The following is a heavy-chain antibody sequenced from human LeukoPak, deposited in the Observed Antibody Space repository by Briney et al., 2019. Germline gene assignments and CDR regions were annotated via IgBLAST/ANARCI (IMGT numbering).Heavy chain of an antibody. V-gene: IGHV3-23*01. J-gene: IGHJ5*02. D-gene: IGHD3-16*01. Sequence: GGSLRLSCAASGFTFSSYAMSWVRQAPGKGLEWVSAISGSGGSTYYADSVEGRFTISRDNSKNTLYLQMNSLRAEDTAVYYCAKDQGDGWGKVNWFDPWGQGTLVTVSS. CDR3: AKDQGDGWGKVNWFDP. CDR1: GFTFSSYA. CDR2: ISGSGGST.